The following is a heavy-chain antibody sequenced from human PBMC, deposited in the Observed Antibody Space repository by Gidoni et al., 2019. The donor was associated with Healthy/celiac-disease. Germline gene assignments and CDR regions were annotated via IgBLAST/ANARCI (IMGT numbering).Heavy chain of an antibody. CDR1: GYTFTGYD. CDR2: INPNSGGT. J-gene: IGHJ6*02. V-gene: IGHV1-2*02. D-gene: IGHD3-10*01. CDR3: AHQLLWFGELNYYYYGMDV. Sequence: QVQLVQSGAEVTKPGASVKVSCKASGYTFTGYDMHWVRQAPGQGLEWMGWINPNSGGTNYAQKFQGRVTMTRDTSISTAYMELSRLRSDDTAVYYCAHQLLWFGELNYYYYGMDVWGQGTTVTVSS.